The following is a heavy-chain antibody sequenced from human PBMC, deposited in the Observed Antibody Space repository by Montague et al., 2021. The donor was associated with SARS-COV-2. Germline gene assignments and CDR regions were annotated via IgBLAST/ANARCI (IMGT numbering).Heavy chain of an antibody. V-gene: IGHV4-31*03. D-gene: IGHD4/OR15-4a*01. J-gene: IGHJ6*02. Sequence: TLSLTCTVSGGSISGYYWSWIRQHPGKGLEWIGYIYHDGNTYYNPSLKSRVTISVDTSKNQFSLNLSSVTAADTAVYYCARDAIGAAGGYGMDVWGQGTTVTVSS. CDR2: IYHDGNT. CDR3: ARDAIGAAGGYGMDV. CDR1: GGSISGYY.